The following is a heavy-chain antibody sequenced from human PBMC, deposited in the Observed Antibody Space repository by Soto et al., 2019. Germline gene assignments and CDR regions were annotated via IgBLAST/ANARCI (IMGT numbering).Heavy chain of an antibody. CDR1: GGSISSYY. D-gene: IGHD6-19*01. Sequence: SETLSLTCTVSGGSISSYYWSWIRQPPGKGLEWIGYIYYSGSTNYNPSLKSRVTISVDTSKNQFSLRLSSVTAADTAVYYCARVGGVAVAGAFDIWGQGTMVTVSS. CDR2: IYYSGST. V-gene: IGHV4-59*01. CDR3: ARVGGVAVAGAFDI. J-gene: IGHJ3*02.